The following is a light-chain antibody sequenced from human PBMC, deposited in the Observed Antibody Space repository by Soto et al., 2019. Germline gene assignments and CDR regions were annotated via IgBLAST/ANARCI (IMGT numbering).Light chain of an antibody. V-gene: IGLV3-21*01. CDR2: YEI. Sequence: SYELTQPPSVSVAPGNTAKVTCGGNNIGSKSVHWYQQKPGQAPVLVIYYEIDRPSGIPERFSGSNSGNTATLTISRVEAGDEADYYCHVWDSDSDHPVFGGGTKLTVL. J-gene: IGLJ2*01. CDR1: NIGSKS. CDR3: HVWDSDSDHPV.